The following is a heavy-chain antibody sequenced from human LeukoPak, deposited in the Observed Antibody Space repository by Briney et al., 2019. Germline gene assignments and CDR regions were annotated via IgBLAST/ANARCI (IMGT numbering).Heavy chain of an antibody. CDR2: ISADGGST. Sequence: PGGSLRLSCAASGFNFGAYAMHWVRQAPGKGLQWVSLISADGGSTYYADSVKGRFTISRDNSKNSLYLQMNSLTTEDTAFYYCAKDKAGTIVWYGRWAIGLFDYWGQGTLLTVSS. D-gene: IGHD6-13*01. J-gene: IGHJ4*02. CDR1: GFNFGAYA. V-gene: IGHV3-43*02. CDR3: AKDKAGTIVWYGRWAIGLFDY.